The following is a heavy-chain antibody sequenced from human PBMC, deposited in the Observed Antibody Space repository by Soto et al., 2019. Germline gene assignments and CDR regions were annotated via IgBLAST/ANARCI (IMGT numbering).Heavy chain of an antibody. Sequence: QVQLQQWGAGLLKPSETLSLTCAVYGGSFSGYYWSWIRQPPGKGLEWIGEINHSGSTNYNPSLKSRVTISVDTSKNQFSLKLSSVTAADTAVYYCARREYYGSGSFSWGQGTLVTVSS. V-gene: IGHV4-34*01. CDR3: ARREYYGSGSFS. J-gene: IGHJ5*02. D-gene: IGHD3-10*01. CDR2: INHSGST. CDR1: GGSFSGYY.